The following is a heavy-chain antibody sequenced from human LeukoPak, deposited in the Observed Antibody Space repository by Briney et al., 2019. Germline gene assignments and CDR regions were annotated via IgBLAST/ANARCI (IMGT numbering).Heavy chain of an antibody. V-gene: IGHV3-23*01. D-gene: IGHD3-22*01. CDR1: GFTFSTYA. J-gene: IGHJ1*01. Sequence: GGSLRLSCAASGFTFSTYAMSWVRQAPGRGLEWVSSISGSGVTTYYVDSVKGRFTISRDNSKNTLNLQISSLRAEDTAVYYCARALNGHYRFHPWGQGALVSVSS. CDR2: ISGSGVTT. CDR3: ARALNGHYRFHP.